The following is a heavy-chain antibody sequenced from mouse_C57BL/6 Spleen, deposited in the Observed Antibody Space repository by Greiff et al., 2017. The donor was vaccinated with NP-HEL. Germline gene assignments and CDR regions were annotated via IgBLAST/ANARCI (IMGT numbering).Heavy chain of an antibody. CDR3: TTGSGLYYYAMDY. CDR1: GFNIKDYY. Sequence: VQLKESGAELVRPGASVKLSCTASGFNIKDYYMHWVKQRPEQGLEWIGRIDPEDGDTEYAPKFQGKATMTADTSSNTAYLQLSSLTSEDTAVYYCTTGSGLYYYAMDYWGQGTSVTVSS. D-gene: IGHD3-2*02. J-gene: IGHJ4*01. CDR2: IDPEDGDT. V-gene: IGHV14-1*01.